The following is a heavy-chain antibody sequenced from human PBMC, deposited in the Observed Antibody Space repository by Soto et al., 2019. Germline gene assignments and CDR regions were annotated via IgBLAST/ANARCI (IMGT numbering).Heavy chain of an antibody. CDR2: IYHSGST. J-gene: IGHJ4*02. CDR1: GGSISSGGYS. D-gene: IGHD2-15*01. CDR3: AAGGVLPRYY. V-gene: IGHV4-30-2*06. Sequence: SETLSLTCAVSGGSISSGGYSWSWIRQSPGKGLEWIGYIYHSGSTYYNPSLKSRVTISVDRSKNQFSLKLSPVTAADTAVYYCAAGGVLPRYYWGQGTLVTVSS.